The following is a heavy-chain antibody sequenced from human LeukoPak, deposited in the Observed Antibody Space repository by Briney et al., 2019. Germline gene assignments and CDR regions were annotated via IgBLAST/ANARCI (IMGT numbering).Heavy chain of an antibody. V-gene: IGHV3-7*01. D-gene: IGHD4-11*01. Sequence: GGSLRLSCAASGFTFSNFWMSWVRQAPGKGLEWVANIKQDGSEKDYVDSVKGRFTISRDNAKSSLYLQMNSLRAEDTAVYYCARDRYSNPYWGQGTLVTVSS. J-gene: IGHJ4*02. CDR2: IKQDGSEK. CDR1: GFTFSNFW. CDR3: ARDRYSNPY.